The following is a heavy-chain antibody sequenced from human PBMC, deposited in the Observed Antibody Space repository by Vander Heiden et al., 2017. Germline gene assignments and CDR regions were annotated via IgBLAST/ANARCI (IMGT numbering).Heavy chain of an antibody. D-gene: IGHD4-4*01. Sequence: EVQLVESGGGLVQPGGSLRLSCAASGFTFSSYSMNWVRQAPGKGLEWVSYISSSSSTIYYADSVKGRFTISRDNAKNSLYLQMNSLRDEDTAVYYCARDGKTDYSNDKGMGYYGMDVWGQGTTVTVSS. CDR1: GFTFSSYS. CDR3: ARDGKTDYSNDKGMGYYGMDV. CDR2: ISSSSSTI. J-gene: IGHJ6*02. V-gene: IGHV3-48*02.